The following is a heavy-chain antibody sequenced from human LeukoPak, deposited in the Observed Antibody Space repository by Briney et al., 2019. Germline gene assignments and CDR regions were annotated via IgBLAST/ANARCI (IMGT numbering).Heavy chain of an antibody. J-gene: IGHJ4*02. CDR2: IIPIFGTA. Sequence: ASVKVSCKASGGTFSSYAISWVRQAPGQGLEWMGGIIPIFGTANYAQKFQGSVTITTDESTSAAYMELSSLRSEATAVYSCARGEFTMVRGVYFDYWGQGTLVTVSS. D-gene: IGHD3-10*01. CDR3: ARGEFTMVRGVYFDY. V-gene: IGHV1-69*05. CDR1: GGTFSSYA.